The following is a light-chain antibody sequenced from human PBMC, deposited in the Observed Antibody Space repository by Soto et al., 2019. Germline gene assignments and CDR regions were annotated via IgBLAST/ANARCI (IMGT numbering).Light chain of an antibody. V-gene: IGLV2-8*01. CDR1: SSDVGGYNY. CDR3: SSYAGSNKAV. CDR2: EVS. J-gene: IGLJ7*01. Sequence: QSALTQPRSVSGSPGQSVTVSCTGTSSDVGGYNYVSWYQQHPGKAPKLMIYEVSKRPSGVPDRFSGSKSGNTASLTVSGLQAEDEADYYCSSYAGSNKAVFGGGTQLTVL.